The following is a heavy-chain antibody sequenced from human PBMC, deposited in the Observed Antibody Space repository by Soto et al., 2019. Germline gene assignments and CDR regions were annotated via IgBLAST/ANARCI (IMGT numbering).Heavy chain of an antibody. CDR2: ISGSGGST. CDR3: AKGMYSSPHAFDI. V-gene: IGHV3-23*01. Sequence: GGSLRLSCASSGCPFSTYGMNWVRQAPGKGLEWVSAISGSGGSTYYADSVKGRFTISRDNSKNTLFLQMNSLRAEDTAVYYCAKGMYSSPHAFDIWGQGTMVTVSS. J-gene: IGHJ3*02. CDR1: GCPFSTYG. D-gene: IGHD6-19*01.